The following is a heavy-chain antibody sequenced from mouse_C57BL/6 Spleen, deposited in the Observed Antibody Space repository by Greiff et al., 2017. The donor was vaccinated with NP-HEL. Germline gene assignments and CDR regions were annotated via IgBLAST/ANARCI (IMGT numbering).Heavy chain of an antibody. Sequence: QVQLQQSGAELVRPGASVTLSCKASGYTFTDYEMHWVKQTPVHGLEWIGAIDPETGGTAYNQKFKGKAILTADKSSSTAYMEPRSLTSEDSAVYYCTRDNYGSTRFAYWGQGTLVTVSA. CDR3: TRDNYGSTRFAY. D-gene: IGHD1-1*01. CDR1: GYTFTDYE. CDR2: IDPETGGT. J-gene: IGHJ3*01. V-gene: IGHV1-15*01.